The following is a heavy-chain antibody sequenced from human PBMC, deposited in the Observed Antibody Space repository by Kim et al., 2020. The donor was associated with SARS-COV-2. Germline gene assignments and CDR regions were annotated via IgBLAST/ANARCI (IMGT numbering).Heavy chain of an antibody. V-gene: IGHV4-30-2*04. D-gene: IGHD3-16*01. CDR3: ARRTEAGGYFDF. CDR2: T. Sequence: TYYNPSLKGRVTIAVDTSRNQFSLKLASGTAADPAVYYCARRTEAGGYFDFWGQGSPVTVAS. J-gene: IGHJ4*02.